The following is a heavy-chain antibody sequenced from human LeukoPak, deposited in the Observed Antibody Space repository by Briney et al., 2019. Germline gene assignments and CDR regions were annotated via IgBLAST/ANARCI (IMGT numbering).Heavy chain of an antibody. Sequence: GGSLRLSCVASGFTVSSNYMSWVRQAPGKGLEWVSVIYNDGSSYYADSVKGRFTISRDNSKNTLYLQMNSLRAEDTAVYYCAKDIDSSGPDYWGQGTLVTVSS. CDR3: AKDIDSSGPDY. CDR1: GFTVSSNY. V-gene: IGHV3-66*01. CDR2: IYNDGSS. J-gene: IGHJ4*02. D-gene: IGHD3-22*01.